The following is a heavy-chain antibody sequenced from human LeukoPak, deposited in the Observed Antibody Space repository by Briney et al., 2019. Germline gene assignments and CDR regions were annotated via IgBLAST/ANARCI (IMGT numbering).Heavy chain of an antibody. CDR2: MNPNSGNT. D-gene: IGHD1-26*01. Sequence: ASVKVSCKASGYIFTSYDINWVRQATGQGLEWGGWMNPNSGNTGYAQKFQGRVTMTRNTSISTAYMELSSLRSEDTAVYYCASDTMGAAIFDYWGQGTLVTVSS. J-gene: IGHJ4*02. CDR3: ASDTMGAAIFDY. V-gene: IGHV1-8*01. CDR1: GYIFTSYD.